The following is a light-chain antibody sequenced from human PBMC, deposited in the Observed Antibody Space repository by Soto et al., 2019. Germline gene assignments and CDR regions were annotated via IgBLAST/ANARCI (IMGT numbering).Light chain of an antibody. CDR3: HQRSNWL. V-gene: IGKV3D-20*02. CDR2: GAS. Sequence: EIVLTQSPGTLSLSPGERATLSCRASQSVSSSYLAWYQQKPGQAPRLLIYGASSRATGIPDRFSGSGSGTDFTLTISRVEPEDFAVYYCHQRSNWLFGPGTKVEIK. J-gene: IGKJ3*01. CDR1: QSVSSSY.